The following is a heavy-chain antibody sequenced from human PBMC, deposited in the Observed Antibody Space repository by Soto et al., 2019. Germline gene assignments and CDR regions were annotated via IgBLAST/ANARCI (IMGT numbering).Heavy chain of an antibody. Sequence: GGSLRLSCAVSGFTFSAYWMHWVRQVPEKGLTWVSRISDDGSTATYADSVKGRFVISRDNAKNSLYLEMNTLRVDDSGLYYCARGPRVSSTGTGAHWGRGTLVTVSS. J-gene: IGHJ4*02. V-gene: IGHV3-74*01. CDR1: GFTFSAYW. CDR3: ARGPRVSSTGTGAH. CDR2: ISDDGSTA. D-gene: IGHD1-1*01.